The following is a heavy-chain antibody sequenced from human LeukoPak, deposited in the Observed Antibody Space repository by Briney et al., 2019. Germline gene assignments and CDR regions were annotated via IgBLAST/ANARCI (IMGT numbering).Heavy chain of an antibody. Sequence: SETLSLTCTVSGGSISSSGYYWGCIRQPPGKGLEWIGYVYYSGSTNYNPSLKSRVAISIDTSKNQFSLKLSSVTAADTAMYYCARAAPSYYGSGSLGSYYYGMDVWGQGTTVTVSS. V-gene: IGHV4-61*08. J-gene: IGHJ6*02. CDR1: GGSISSSGYY. CDR2: VYYSGST. CDR3: ARAAPSYYGSGSLGSYYYGMDV. D-gene: IGHD3-10*01.